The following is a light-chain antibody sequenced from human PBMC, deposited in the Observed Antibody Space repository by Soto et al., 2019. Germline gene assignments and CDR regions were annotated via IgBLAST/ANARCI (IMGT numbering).Light chain of an antibody. CDR1: TSDVGGYNF. V-gene: IGLV2-14*01. CDR2: EVS. J-gene: IGLJ1*01. Sequence: QSALTQPASVSGSPGQSITISCTGTTSDVGGYNFVSWYQLHPGKAPKLMIFEVSNRPSGVSNRFSGSKSGNTASLTISELQAEDEADYYCSSYTSSGTRVFGTGTKLTVL. CDR3: SSYTSSGTRV.